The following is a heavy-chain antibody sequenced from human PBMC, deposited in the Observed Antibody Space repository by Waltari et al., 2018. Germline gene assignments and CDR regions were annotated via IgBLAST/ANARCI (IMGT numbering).Heavy chain of an antibody. D-gene: IGHD6-6*01. J-gene: IGHJ4*02. CDR3: ARGIAALREDYFDY. CDR1: GGSIRRRRSS. V-gene: IGHV4-39*02. Sequence: QLQLQESGPGLVKPSEPLSLTCTVSGGSIRRRRSSWGWLRKPPGKGLEWIGRIYYSCSTYYTPSLKSRVTISGDTSQNHGARKRSAWTAADTAVYYCARGIAALREDYFDYWGQGTLVTVSS. CDR2: IYYSCST.